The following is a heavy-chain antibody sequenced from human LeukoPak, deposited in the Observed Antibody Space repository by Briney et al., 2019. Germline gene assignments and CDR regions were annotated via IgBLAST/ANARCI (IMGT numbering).Heavy chain of an antibody. V-gene: IGHV3-23*01. J-gene: IGHJ4*02. CDR2: ISISGGST. CDR3: AKVPAGNKVEY. CDR1: GVTFSNYA. Sequence: GGSLRLSCAASGVTFSNYAMTWVRQAPGKGLEWVSGISISGGSTDYADSVKGRFTISRDNSKNTLYLQMNSLRAEDTAVYYCAKVPAGNKVEYWGQGTLVTVSS. D-gene: IGHD6-19*01.